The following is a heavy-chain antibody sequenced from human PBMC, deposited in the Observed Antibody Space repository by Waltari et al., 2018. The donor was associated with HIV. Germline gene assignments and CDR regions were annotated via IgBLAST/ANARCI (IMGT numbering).Heavy chain of an antibody. V-gene: IGHV4-38-2*01. J-gene: IGHJ4*02. Sequence: GLVKPSDTLSLTCAVSDFSITSGHYWGWIRQSPGKGLEWIGSVFHSGSNFYKPSFKSRVSISVDTSKNQFSLKLTSVTAADTAVYYCARQPAPDSTWFQIYFDYWGQGTVVTVSS. CDR1: DFSITSGHY. D-gene: IGHD6-13*01. CDR2: VFHSGSN. CDR3: ARQPAPDSTWFQIYFDY.